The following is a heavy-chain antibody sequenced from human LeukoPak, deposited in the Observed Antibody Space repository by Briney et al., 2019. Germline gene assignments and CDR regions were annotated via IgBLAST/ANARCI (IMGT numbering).Heavy chain of an antibody. Sequence: SETLSLTCSVSGGSISSGGNYWTWIRQHPGRGLEWIGYIYYSGSTYYNPSLKSRVTMSVDTSKNQFSLKLNSVTAADTAVYYCARSLARNYYHNRGGFDFWGQGTLVTVSS. CDR1: GGSISSGGNY. J-gene: IGHJ4*02. CDR3: ARSLARNYYHNRGGFDF. D-gene: IGHD3-22*01. CDR2: IYYSGST. V-gene: IGHV4-31*03.